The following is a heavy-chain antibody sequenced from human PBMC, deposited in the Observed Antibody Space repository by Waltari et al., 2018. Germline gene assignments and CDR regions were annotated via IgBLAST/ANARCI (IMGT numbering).Heavy chain of an antibody. CDR2: IYTTGDT. CDR3: ARCSTVTSIYWYFDL. Sequence: QVQLQESGPRLVQPWETLSLTCTASGASVTTSYWSWIRQAAGKGPEWIGRIYTTGDTKYNPSLKSRVIMSIDTSKNQFSLSLNSVTAADTAVYYCARCSTVTSIYWYFDLWGRGALVTVSS. D-gene: IGHD4-17*01. CDR1: GASVTTSY. V-gene: IGHV4-4*07. J-gene: IGHJ2*01.